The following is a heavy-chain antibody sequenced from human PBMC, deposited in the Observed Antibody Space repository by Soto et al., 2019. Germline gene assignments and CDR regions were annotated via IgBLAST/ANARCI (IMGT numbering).Heavy chain of an antibody. CDR2: ISPLGDTA. Sequence: GGSRRLSWAACGLSFRSYAMNWVRKAPRKRPELLSAISPLGDTAYPAHSVKGRFTIPTHNSKNSLYLQLTSLRPADPAVSYCTKGYGASHSPFDYWGQGTQVTVSS. D-gene: IGHD5-12*01. CDR1: GLSFRSYA. V-gene: IGHV3-23*01. J-gene: IGHJ4*02. CDR3: TKGYGASHSPFDY.